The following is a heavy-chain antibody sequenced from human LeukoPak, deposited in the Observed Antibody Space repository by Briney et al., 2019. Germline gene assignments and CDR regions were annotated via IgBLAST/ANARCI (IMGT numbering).Heavy chain of an antibody. V-gene: IGHV3-30*02. CDR2: IWYDGSNK. Sequence: GGSLRLSCAASGFTLSSYGMHWVRQAPGKGLEWVALIWYDGSNKYYTDSVKGRFTISRDNSKNMLYLQMNSLRTEDTAVYYCATLRSDSSGWYYFDYWGQGTLVTVSS. D-gene: IGHD6-19*01. CDR1: GFTLSSYG. CDR3: ATLRSDSSGWYYFDY. J-gene: IGHJ4*02.